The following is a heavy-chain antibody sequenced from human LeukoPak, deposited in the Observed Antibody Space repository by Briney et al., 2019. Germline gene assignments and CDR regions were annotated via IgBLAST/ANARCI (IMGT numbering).Heavy chain of an antibody. CDR2: ISSSSSYI. CDR1: GFTFSSYT. J-gene: IGHJ4*02. V-gene: IGHV3-21*01. CDR3: ASASVYDSSPGDY. D-gene: IGHD3-22*01. Sequence: GGSLRLSCAASGFTFSSYTMNWIRQAPGKGLEWVSSISSSSSYIYYADSVKGRFTISRDNAKNSLYLQMNSLRAEDTAVYYCASASVYDSSPGDYWGQGTLVTVSP.